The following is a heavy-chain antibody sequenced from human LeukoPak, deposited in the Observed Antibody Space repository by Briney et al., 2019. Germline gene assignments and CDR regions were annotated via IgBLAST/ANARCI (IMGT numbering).Heavy chain of an antibody. CDR1: GFSFNKYG. V-gene: IGHV3-30*02. D-gene: IGHD3-22*01. CDR3: ARDVRIVYYDRSPDY. J-gene: IGHJ4*02. CDR2: IGHDGSNK. Sequence: PGGSLRLSCAASGFSFNKYGMHWVRQAPGKGLEWVAYIGHDGSNKYYADSVKGRFTISRDSSKNTLYLRMNSLRAEDAAVYYCARDVRIVYYDRSPDYWGQGTLVTVSS.